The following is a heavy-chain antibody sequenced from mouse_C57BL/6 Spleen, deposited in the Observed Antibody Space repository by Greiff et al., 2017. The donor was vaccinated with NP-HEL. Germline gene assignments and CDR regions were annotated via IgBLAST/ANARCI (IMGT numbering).Heavy chain of an antibody. CDR3: TTDSNYVGSAY. V-gene: IGHV14-4*01. J-gene: IGHJ3*01. D-gene: IGHD2-5*01. CDR1: GFNIKDDY. Sequence: EVQLVESGAELVRPGASVKLSCTASGFNIKDDYMHWVKQRPEQGLEWIGWIDPENGDTEYASKFQGKATITADTSSNTAYLQLSSLTSEDTAVYYCTTDSNYVGSAYWGQGTLVTVSA. CDR2: IDPENGDT.